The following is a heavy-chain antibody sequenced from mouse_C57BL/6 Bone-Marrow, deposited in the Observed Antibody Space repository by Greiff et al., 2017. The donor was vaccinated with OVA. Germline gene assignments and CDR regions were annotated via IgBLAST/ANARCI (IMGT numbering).Heavy chain of an antibody. CDR3: ARGGYYDYDGRAWFAY. D-gene: IGHD2-4*01. CDR2: INSNNGGT. J-gene: IGHJ3*01. CDR1: GYTFTDYN. Sequence: EVKLQESGPELAKPGASVKIPCKASGYTFTDYNMDWVKQSHGKSLEWIGDINSNNGGTIYNQKFKGKATLTVDKSSSTAYMELRSLTSEDTAVYYCARGGYYDYDGRAWFAYWGQGTLVTVSA. V-gene: IGHV1-18*01.